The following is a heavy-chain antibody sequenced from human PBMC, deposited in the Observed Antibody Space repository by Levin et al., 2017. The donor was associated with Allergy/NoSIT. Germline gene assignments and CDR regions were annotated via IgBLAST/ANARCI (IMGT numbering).Heavy chain of an antibody. J-gene: IGHJ3*02. V-gene: IGHV4-59*01. Sequence: SETLSLTCTVSGGSISSYYWSWIRQPPGKGLEWIGYIYYSGSTNYNPSLKSRVTISVDTSKNQFSLKLSSVTAADTAVYYCARGDYDILTGYYPEGAFDIWGQGTMVTVSS. CDR2: IYYSGST. CDR1: GGSISSYY. CDR3: ARGDYDILTGYYPEGAFDI. D-gene: IGHD3-9*01.